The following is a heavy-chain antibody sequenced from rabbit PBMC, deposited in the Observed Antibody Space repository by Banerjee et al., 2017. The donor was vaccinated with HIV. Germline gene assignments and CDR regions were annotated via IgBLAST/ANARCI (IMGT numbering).Heavy chain of an antibody. CDR3: ARGSDYAGDGYAL. D-gene: IGHD3-3*01. CDR2: INTISGST. CDR1: GFDLSSYYY. J-gene: IGHJ4*01. Sequence: QEQLEESGGGLVKPEGSLTLTCKASGFDLSSYYYMCWVRQAPGQGLELIGCINTISGSTVYATWAKGRFTISRTSSTTVALQMTGLTAADTATCFCARGSDYAGDGYALWGPGTLVTVS. V-gene: IGHV1S45*01.